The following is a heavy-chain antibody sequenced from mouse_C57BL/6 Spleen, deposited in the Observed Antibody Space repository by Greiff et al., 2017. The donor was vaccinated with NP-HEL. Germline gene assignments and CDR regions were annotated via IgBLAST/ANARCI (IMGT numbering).Heavy chain of an antibody. D-gene: IGHD1-1*01. CDR2: IDPSDSYT. J-gene: IGHJ3*01. V-gene: IGHV1-69*01. Sequence: QVQLQQPGAELVMPGASVKLSCKASGYTFTSYWMHWVKQRPGQGLEWIGEIDPSDSYTNYNQQFKGKSTLTVDKSSSTAYMQLSSLTSEDSAVYYCARSGYGSSPAWFAYWGQGTLVTVSA. CDR3: ARSGYGSSPAWFAY. CDR1: GYTFTSYW.